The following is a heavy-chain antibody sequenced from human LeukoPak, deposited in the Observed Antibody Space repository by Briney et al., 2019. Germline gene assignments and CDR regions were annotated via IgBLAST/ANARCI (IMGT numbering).Heavy chain of an antibody. Sequence: GGSLRLSCAASGFTFSSYSMNWVRQAPGKGLEWVSSISSSSSYIYYADSVKGRFTISRDNPENTLYLQMNSLRAEDTAVYYCAKYATRETFFGDYWGQGTLIAVSS. V-gene: IGHV3-21*04. J-gene: IGHJ4*02. CDR1: GFTFSSYS. CDR2: ISSSSSYI. CDR3: AKYATRETFFGDY. D-gene: IGHD2-8*01.